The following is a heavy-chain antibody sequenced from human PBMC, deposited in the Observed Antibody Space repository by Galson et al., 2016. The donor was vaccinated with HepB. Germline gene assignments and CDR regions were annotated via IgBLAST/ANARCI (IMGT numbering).Heavy chain of an antibody. CDR1: GFTFSSYG. Sequence: SLRLSCAASGFTFSSYGMHWVRQAPGKGLEWVAVISYDGSNKYYADSVKGRFTISRDNSKNTLYLQMNSLRAEDTAVYYCAKGRSWYSEFDYWGQGTLVTVSS. CDR3: AKGRSWYSEFDY. D-gene: IGHD6-13*01. CDR2: ISYDGSNK. J-gene: IGHJ4*02. V-gene: IGHV3-30*18.